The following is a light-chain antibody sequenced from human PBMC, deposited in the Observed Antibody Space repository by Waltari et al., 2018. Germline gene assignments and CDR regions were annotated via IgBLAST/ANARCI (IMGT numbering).Light chain of an antibody. J-gene: IGKJ1*01. CDR3: QKYGTLPAT. V-gene: IGKV3-20*01. CDR1: QSVSRT. CDR2: DAS. Sequence: EIVLTQSPGTLSLSPGDRATLSCRASQSVSRTLAWYRQKPGQAPRLLIYDASSRATGIPDRFSGSGSGTDFSLTISRLGPEDFAVYYCQKYGTLPATFGQGTKVEIK.